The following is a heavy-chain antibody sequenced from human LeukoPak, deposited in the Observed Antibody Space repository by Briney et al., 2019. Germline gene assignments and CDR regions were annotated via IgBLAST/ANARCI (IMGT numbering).Heavy chain of an antibody. CDR2: INPNSGDT. CDR1: GYTFTAYY. V-gene: IGHV1-2*06. Sequence: ASVKVSCKASGYTFTAYYIHWVRQAPGQGLEWMGRINPNSGDTNYAQKFQGRVTMTRDTSISTAYMELSRLRSDDTAVYYCARGYSSSQNDYWGQGTLVTVSS. CDR3: ARGYSSSQNDY. D-gene: IGHD6-6*01. J-gene: IGHJ4*02.